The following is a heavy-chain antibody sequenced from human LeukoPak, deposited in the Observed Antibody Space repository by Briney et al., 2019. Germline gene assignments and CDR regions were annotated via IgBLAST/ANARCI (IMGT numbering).Heavy chain of an antibody. CDR2: IYYSGST. D-gene: IGHD2-21*02. CDR1: GGSISSYY. V-gene: IGHV4-59*01. CDR3: ARFAYCGGHCWYYFDY. J-gene: IGHJ4*02. Sequence: PSETLSLTCTVSGGSISSYYWSWIRQPPGKGLEWIGYIYYSGSTNYNPSLKSRVTISVDTSKNQFSLKLNSVTAADTAVYYCARFAYCGGHCWYYFDYWGQGSLVTVSS.